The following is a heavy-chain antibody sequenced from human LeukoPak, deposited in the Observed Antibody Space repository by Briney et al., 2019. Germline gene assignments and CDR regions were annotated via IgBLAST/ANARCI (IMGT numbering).Heavy chain of an antibody. Sequence: SETLSLTCTVSGGSISSYYWSWIRQPPGKGLEWIGYIYYSGSTNYNPSLKSRVTISVDTSKNQFSLKLSSVTAADTAVYYCARDGGGYGDGSIIYYYYGMDVWGQGTTVTVSS. CDR1: GGSISSYY. D-gene: IGHD4-17*01. J-gene: IGHJ6*02. CDR3: ARDGGGYGDGSIIYYYYGMDV. V-gene: IGHV4-59*01. CDR2: IYYSGST.